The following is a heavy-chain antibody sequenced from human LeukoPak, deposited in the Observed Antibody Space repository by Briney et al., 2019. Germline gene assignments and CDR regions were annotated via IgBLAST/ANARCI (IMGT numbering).Heavy chain of an antibody. V-gene: IGHV1-69*13. CDR2: IIPIFGTA. J-gene: IGHJ3*02. D-gene: IGHD1-7*01. Sequence: SVNVSCTASGGTFSSYAISWVRQAPGQGLEWMGGIIPIFGTANYAQKFQGRVTITADESTSTAYMELSSLRSEDTAVYYCARGNFQCGRYDAFDIWGQGTMVTVSS. CDR1: GGTFSSYA. CDR3: ARGNFQCGRYDAFDI.